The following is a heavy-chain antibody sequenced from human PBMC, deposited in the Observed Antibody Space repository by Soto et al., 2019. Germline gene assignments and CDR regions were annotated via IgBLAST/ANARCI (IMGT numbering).Heavy chain of an antibody. Sequence: QVQLVQSGAEVKKPGASVKVSCKASGYSFASYGISWVRQAPGQGLEWMGWISAYNGNKKYAQKLQGRVTMTTDTSTSTAYLELRSLRSDDTALYYCARDTGAPLDYWGQGTLVIVSS. D-gene: IGHD1-26*01. CDR2: ISAYNGNK. CDR1: GYSFASYG. V-gene: IGHV1-18*01. J-gene: IGHJ4*02. CDR3: ARDTGAPLDY.